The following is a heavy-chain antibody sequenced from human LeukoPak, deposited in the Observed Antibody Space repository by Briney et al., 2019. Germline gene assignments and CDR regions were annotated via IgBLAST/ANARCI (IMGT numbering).Heavy chain of an antibody. Sequence: SGGSLRLSCAASGFTFSSFGMNGVRQTPGKGLEWVAFIRYDGNKEYYADSVKGRFTISRDNAKNSLYLQMNRLRAEDTAVYYCARGSPLWFGDGDGNFDYWGQGTQVTVSS. CDR3: ARGSPLWFGDGDGNFDY. CDR1: GFTFSSFG. V-gene: IGHV3-30*02. CDR2: IRYDGNKE. J-gene: IGHJ4*02. D-gene: IGHD3-10*01.